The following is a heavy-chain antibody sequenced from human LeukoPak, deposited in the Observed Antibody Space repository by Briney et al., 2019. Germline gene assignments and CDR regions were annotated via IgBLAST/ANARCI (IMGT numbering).Heavy chain of an antibody. Sequence: GGSLRLSCAASGFTFSSYGMHWVRQAPGKGLEWVAVISYDGSNKYYADSVKGRFTISRDNSKNTLYLQMNSLRAEDTAVYYCAKDLIAVAGEGYYYGMDVWGQGTTVTVSS. CDR2: ISYDGSNK. J-gene: IGHJ6*02. CDR3: AKDLIAVAGEGYYYGMDV. CDR1: GFTFSSYG. D-gene: IGHD6-19*01. V-gene: IGHV3-30*18.